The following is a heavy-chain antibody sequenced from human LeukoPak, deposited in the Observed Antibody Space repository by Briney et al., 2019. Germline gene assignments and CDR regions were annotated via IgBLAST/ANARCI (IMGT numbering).Heavy chain of an antibody. J-gene: IGHJ4*02. V-gene: IGHV1-18*01. CDR3: ARSSRFDWLLYFDS. Sequence: ASVKVSCKASGYTFTSYGINWVRQAPGQGLEWMGWISGYNGNTIYAENVQGRVTMTTDTSTSTAYIELGSLRSHDTAVFYCARSSRFDWLLYFDSWGQGTLVTVSS. CDR1: GYTFTSYG. CDR2: ISGYNGNT. D-gene: IGHD3-9*01.